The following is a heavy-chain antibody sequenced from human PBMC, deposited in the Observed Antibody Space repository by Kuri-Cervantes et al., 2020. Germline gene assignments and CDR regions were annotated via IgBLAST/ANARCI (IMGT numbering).Heavy chain of an antibody. D-gene: IGHD5-18*01. CDR2: IIPIFGTA. CDR1: GYTFTSYA. V-gene: IGHV1-69*05. CDR3: ARGQRGYSYVLDY. Sequence: SVKVSCKASGYTFTSYAISWVRQAPGQGLEWMGGIIPIFGTANYAQKFQGRVTITTDESTSTAYMELSSPRSEDTAVYYCARGQRGYSYVLDYWGQGTLVTVSS. J-gene: IGHJ4*02.